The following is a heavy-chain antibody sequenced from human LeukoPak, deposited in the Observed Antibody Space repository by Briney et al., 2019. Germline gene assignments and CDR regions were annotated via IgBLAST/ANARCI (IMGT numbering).Heavy chain of an antibody. CDR2: IYYSGST. CDR1: GGSFSGYY. V-gene: IGHV4-31*11. D-gene: IGHD3-22*01. J-gene: IGHJ4*02. CDR3: ARVYSGYYYGAFDY. Sequence: SETLSLTCAVYGGSFSGYYWSWIRQHPGKGLEWIGYIYYSGSTYYNPSLKSRVTISVDTSKNQFSLKLSSVTAADTAVYYCARVYSGYYYGAFDYWGQGTLVTVSS.